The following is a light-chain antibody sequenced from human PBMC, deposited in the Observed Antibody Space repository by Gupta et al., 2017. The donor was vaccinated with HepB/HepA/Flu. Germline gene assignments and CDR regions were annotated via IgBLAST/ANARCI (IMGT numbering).Light chain of an antibody. CDR2: DAS. V-gene: IGKV3-15*01. CDR1: QSVRTR. Sequence: EIVMTQSPATLSVSPGDRATLSCRASQSVRTRLAWYQQRPGQSPRVLIYDASTRDTGIPARFSGSGCGTEFTLTISSRQSEDFAVYYCQQYNQWRAISFGQGTLMEIK. CDR3: QQYNQWRAIS. J-gene: IGKJ5*01.